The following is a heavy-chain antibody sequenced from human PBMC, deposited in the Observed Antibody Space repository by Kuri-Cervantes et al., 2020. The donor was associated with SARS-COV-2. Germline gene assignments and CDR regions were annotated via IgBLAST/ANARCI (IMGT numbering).Heavy chain of an antibody. CDR2: IYTSGST. J-gene: IGHJ6*03. CDR3: ARQTYYYDSSGYYDGYYYYMDV. V-gene: IGHV4-4*07. Sequence: GSLRLSCNVSGDSLSSHYWSWIRQPAGKGLEWIWRIYTSGSTSYNPSLKSRVTISVDTSKNQFSLKLSSVTAADTAVYYCARQTYYYDSSGYYDGYYYYMDVWGKGTTVTVSS. CDR1: GDSLSSHY. D-gene: IGHD3-22*01.